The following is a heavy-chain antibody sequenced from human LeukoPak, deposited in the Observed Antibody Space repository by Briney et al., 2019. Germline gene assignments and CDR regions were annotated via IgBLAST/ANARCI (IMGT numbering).Heavy chain of an antibody. V-gene: IGHV4-38-2*01. D-gene: IGHD6-19*01. J-gene: IGHJ2*01. CDR3: ARGGGYSGLYGGTLQDWYFDL. CDR1: GYSISSGYY. Sequence: SETLSLTCAVSGYSISSGYYWGWIRPPPGKGLEWIGRIYHSGSTYYNPSLKSRVTISVDTSKNQFSLKLSSVTAADTAVYYCARGGGYSGLYGGTLQDWYFDLWGRGTLVTVSS. CDR2: IYHSGST.